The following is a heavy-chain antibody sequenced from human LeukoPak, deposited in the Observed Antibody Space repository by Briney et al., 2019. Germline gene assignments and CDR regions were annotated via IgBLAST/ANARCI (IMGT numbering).Heavy chain of an antibody. V-gene: IGHV1-2*02. Sequence: ASVKVSCKASGYTFTSYYMHWVRQAPGQGLEWMGWINPNSGGTNYAQKFQGRVTMTRDTSISTAYMELSRLRSNDTAVYYCARVPMTTVTTADYWGQGTLVTVSS. CDR2: INPNSGGT. J-gene: IGHJ4*02. D-gene: IGHD4-17*01. CDR1: GYTFTSYY. CDR3: ARVPMTTVTTADY.